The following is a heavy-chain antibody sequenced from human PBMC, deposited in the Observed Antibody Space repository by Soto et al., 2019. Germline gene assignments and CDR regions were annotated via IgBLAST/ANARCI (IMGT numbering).Heavy chain of an antibody. CDR1: GFTFSSYA. D-gene: IGHD6-13*01. Sequence: GGSLRLSCAASGFTFSSYAMHWVRQAPGKGLEWVAVIPYDGSNKYYADSVKGRFTISRDNSKNTLYLQMNSLRAEDTAVYYCARGIASYNWFDPWGQGTLVTVSS. J-gene: IGHJ5*02. CDR3: ARGIASYNWFDP. CDR2: IPYDGSNK. V-gene: IGHV3-30-3*01.